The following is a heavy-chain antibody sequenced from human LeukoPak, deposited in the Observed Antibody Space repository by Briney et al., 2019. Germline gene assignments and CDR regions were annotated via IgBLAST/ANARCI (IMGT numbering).Heavy chain of an antibody. CDR1: GFTFSSSS. D-gene: IGHD6-19*01. V-gene: IGHV3-48*04. J-gene: IGHJ4*02. Sequence: GGSLRLSCAASGFTFSSSSMNWVRQAPGKGLEWASYISSTSTTIYYADSVKGRFTISRDNAKNSLYLQMNSLRAEDTAVYYCASGYSSGPVYWGQGNLVTVSS. CDR2: ISSTSTTI. CDR3: ASGYSSGPVY.